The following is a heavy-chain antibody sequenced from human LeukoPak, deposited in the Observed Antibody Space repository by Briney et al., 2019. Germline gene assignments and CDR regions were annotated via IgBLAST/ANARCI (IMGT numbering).Heavy chain of an antibody. CDR3: ARGHRIVGATSPDC. Sequence: SETLSLTCAVYGGSFSGYYWSWIRQPPGKGLEWIGEINHSGSTNYNPSLKSRVTISVDTSKNQFSLKLSSVTAADTAVYYCARGHRIVGATSPDCWGQGTLVTVSS. CDR1: GGSFSGYY. D-gene: IGHD1-26*01. V-gene: IGHV4-34*01. J-gene: IGHJ4*02. CDR2: INHSGST.